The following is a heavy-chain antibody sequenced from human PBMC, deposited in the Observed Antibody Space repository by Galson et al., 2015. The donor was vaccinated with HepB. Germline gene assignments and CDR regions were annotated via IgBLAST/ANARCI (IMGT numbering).Heavy chain of an antibody. D-gene: IGHD6-19*01. CDR3: ARDSSGWYYFDY. J-gene: IGHJ4*02. CDR1: GYTFTSYY. CDR2: INPSGGST. V-gene: IGHV1-46*04. Sequence: VKVSCKASGYTFTSYYMHWVRQAPGQGLEWMGIINPSGGSTSYAQKLQGRVTMTRDTSTSTVYMELSSLRSEDTAVYYCARDSSGWYYFDYWGQGTLVTVSS.